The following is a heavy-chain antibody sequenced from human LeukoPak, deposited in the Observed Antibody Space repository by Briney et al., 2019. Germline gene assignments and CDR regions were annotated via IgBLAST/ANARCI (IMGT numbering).Heavy chain of an antibody. D-gene: IGHD5-24*01. CDR1: GFTFTSYG. CDR2: IWYGGSNK. CDR3: ARDRAID. V-gene: IGHV3-33*01. Sequence: PGRSLRLSCATSGFTFTSYGMHWVRQAPGKGLEWVAVIWYGGSNKYYADSVKGRFTISRDDSKNTLYLQMNSLRAEDTAVYYCARDRAIDWGQGTLVTVSS. J-gene: IGHJ4*02.